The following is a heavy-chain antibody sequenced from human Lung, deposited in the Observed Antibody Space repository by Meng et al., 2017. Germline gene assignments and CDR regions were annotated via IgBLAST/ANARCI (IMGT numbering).Heavy chain of an antibody. V-gene: IGHV5-51*01. D-gene: IGHD2-2*02. J-gene: IGHJ4*02. CDR2: IHPGDSDV. CDR3: AKLRYCSGATCYTPSDY. CDR1: GFTFSNYW. Sequence: GGSLRLSRKGSGFTFSNYWIGWVRQMPGKGLEWMGIIHPGDSDVKYSPSFQGQVTFSADRSISTAFLQWSSLKASDTAMYYCAKLRYCSGATCYTPSDYWGQGTLVTVSS.